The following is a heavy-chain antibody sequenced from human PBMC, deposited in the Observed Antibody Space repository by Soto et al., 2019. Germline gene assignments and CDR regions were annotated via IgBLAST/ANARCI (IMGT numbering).Heavy chain of an antibody. CDR3: ASGIVATPTAPGVYYFVY. CDR1: GGCISRCY. CDR2: IYYSGST. V-gene: IGHV4-59*01. D-gene: IGHD5-12*01. J-gene: IGHJ4*02. Sequence: SETRSLTCTVAGGCISRCYSCWIRKPPEKGLEWIGYIYYSGSTNYNPSLKSRVTISVDTSKNQFSLTLSSVTAADTAVYYCASGIVATPTAPGVYYFVYWGQGTLVTVSS.